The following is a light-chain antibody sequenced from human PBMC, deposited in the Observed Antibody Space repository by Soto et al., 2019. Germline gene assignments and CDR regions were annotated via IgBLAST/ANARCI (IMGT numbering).Light chain of an antibody. V-gene: IGKV3-11*01. CDR2: DAS. CDR1: QSFSSY. CDR3: QQRSNWPPVIT. Sequence: EIVLTQSPATLSLSPGERVTLSCRASQSFSSYLAWYQQKPGQAPRLLIYDASKRATGIPARFSGRGSGTEFTLTISSLEPEDFAVYYGQQRSNWPPVITFGQGTRLEIK. J-gene: IGKJ5*01.